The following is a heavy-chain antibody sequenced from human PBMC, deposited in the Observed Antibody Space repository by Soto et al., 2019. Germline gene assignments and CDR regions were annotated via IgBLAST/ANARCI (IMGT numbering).Heavy chain of an antibody. J-gene: IGHJ6*02. CDR1: GFTFSSYA. V-gene: IGHV3-30-3*01. CDR2: ISYDGSNK. D-gene: IGHD6-13*01. CDR3: ARDGGIAAAGTDYGMDV. Sequence: GGSLRLSCAASGFTFSSYAMHWVRQAPGKGLEWVAVISYDGSNKYYADSVKGRFTISRDNSKNTLYLQMNSLRAEDTAVYYCARDGGIAAAGTDYGMDVWGQGTTVTVSS.